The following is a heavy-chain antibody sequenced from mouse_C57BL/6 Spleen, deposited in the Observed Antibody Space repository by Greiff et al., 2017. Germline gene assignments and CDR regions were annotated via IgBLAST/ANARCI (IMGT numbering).Heavy chain of an antibody. D-gene: IGHD1-1*02. CDR3: AREYYAYLDV. CDR2: INPNNGGT. Sequence: VQLKESGPELVKPGASVKMSCKASGYTFTDYNMHWVKQSHGKSLEWIGYINPNNGGTSYNQKFKGKATLTVNKSSSTAYMELRSLTSEDAAVYYCAREYYAYLDVWGTGTTVTVSS. CDR1: GYTFTDYN. V-gene: IGHV1-22*01. J-gene: IGHJ1*03.